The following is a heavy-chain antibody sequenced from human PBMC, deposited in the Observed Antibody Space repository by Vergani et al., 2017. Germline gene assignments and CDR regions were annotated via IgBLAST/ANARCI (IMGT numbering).Heavy chain of an antibody. Sequence: QVQLQESGPGLVKPSQTLSLTCTVSGGSISSGDYYWSWIRPPPGKGLEWIGYIYYSGSTYYNPSLKSRVTISVDTSKNQFSLKLSSVTAADTAVYYCARVGVVRGVSYYYYYYGMDVWGQGTTVTVSS. CDR2: IYYSGST. CDR1: GGSISSGDYY. D-gene: IGHD3-10*01. CDR3: ARVGVVRGVSYYYYYYGMDV. J-gene: IGHJ6*02. V-gene: IGHV4-30-4*08.